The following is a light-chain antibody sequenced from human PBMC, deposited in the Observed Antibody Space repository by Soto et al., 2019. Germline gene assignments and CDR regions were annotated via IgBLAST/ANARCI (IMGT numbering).Light chain of an antibody. CDR2: KAS. J-gene: IGKJ1*01. CDR3: QQYHSGWT. CDR1: ETISNW. V-gene: IGKV1-5*03. Sequence: DIQMTQSPSTLSASVGDRVTITCRASETISNWLAWYQQKPGKAPNLLIHKASTLKSGVPSRFSGSGSGTDFTLTISSLQPDDCAIYYCQQYHSGWTFGQGTKVEIK.